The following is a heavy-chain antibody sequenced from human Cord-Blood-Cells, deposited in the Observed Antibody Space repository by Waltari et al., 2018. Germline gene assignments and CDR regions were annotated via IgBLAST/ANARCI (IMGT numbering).Heavy chain of an antibody. CDR2: IYTSGST. J-gene: IGHJ3*02. CDR3: ARDLPLYDVWSGRHDAFDI. D-gene: IGHD3-3*01. V-gene: IGHV4-4*07. Sequence: QVQLQESGPGLVKPSETLSLTCTVSGGSISSYYWSWIRQPAGKGLEWIGRIYTSGSTNYIPSLKSRVTMSVDTSKNQFSLKLSSVTAADTAVYYCARDLPLYDVWSGRHDAFDIWGQGTMVTVSS. CDR1: GGSISSYY.